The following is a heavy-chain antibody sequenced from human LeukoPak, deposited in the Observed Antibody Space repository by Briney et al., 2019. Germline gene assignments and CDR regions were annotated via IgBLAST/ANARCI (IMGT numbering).Heavy chain of an antibody. CDR3: ARAIVGATGMGYYYGMDV. CDR1: GGSFSGYY. J-gene: IGHJ6*02. V-gene: IGHV4-34*01. Sequence: SETLSLTCAVYGGSFSGYYWSWIRQPPGKGLEWIGEINRSGSTNYNPSLKSRVTISVDTSKNQFSLKLSSVTAADTAVYYCARAIVGATGMGYYYGMDVWGQGTTVTVSS. D-gene: IGHD1-26*01. CDR2: INRSGST.